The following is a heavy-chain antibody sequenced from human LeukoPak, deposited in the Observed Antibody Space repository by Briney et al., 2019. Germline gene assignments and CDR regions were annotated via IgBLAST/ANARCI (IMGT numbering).Heavy chain of an antibody. V-gene: IGHV4-34*01. CDR3: ARGVEPMNALDY. J-gene: IGHJ4*02. CDR1: GGSFSGYY. D-gene: IGHD1-1*01. CDR2: INHSGST. Sequence: PSETLSLTCAVYGGSFSGYYWSWIRQPPGKGLEWIGEINHSGSTNYNPSLKSRVTISVDASKNQFSLKLSSVTAADTAVYYCARGVEPMNALDYWGQGTLVTVSS.